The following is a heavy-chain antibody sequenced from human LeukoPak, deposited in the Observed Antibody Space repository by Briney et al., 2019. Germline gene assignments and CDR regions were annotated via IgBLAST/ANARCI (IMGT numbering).Heavy chain of an antibody. V-gene: IGHV4-4*02. CDR2: IYHSGST. Sequence: SETLSLTCAVSGGSISSSNWRSWVRQPPGKGLEWIGEIYHSGSTNYNPSLKSRVTISVDTSKNQFSLKLSSVTAADTAVYYCARYSSGYHDAFDIWGQGTMVTVSS. CDR3: ARYSSGYHDAFDI. D-gene: IGHD3-22*01. J-gene: IGHJ3*02. CDR1: GGSISSSNW.